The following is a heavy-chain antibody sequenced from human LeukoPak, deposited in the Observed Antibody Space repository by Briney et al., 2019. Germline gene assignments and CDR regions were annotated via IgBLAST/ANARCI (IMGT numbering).Heavy chain of an antibody. V-gene: IGHV1-18*01. CDR1: GYTFTSYG. CDR3: ARLSVRGVIKNYYYYYGMDV. Sequence: ASVTVSCKASGYTFTSYGVSWVRQAPGQGLEWMGWISAYNGNTNYAQKLQGRVTMTTDTSTSTAYMELRSLRSDDTAVYYCARLSVRGVIKNYYYYYGMDVWGQGTTVTVSS. J-gene: IGHJ6*02. CDR2: ISAYNGNT. D-gene: IGHD3-10*01.